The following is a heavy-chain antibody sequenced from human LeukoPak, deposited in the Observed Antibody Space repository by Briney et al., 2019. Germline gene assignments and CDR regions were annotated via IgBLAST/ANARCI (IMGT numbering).Heavy chain of an antibody. CDR1: GGTITGFY. D-gene: IGHD3-10*01. CDR2: IYYTGTT. CDR3: ARVLGNYYNGEDV. J-gene: IGHJ6*02. Sequence: PSETLSLTCTVSGGTITGFYWTWIRQPPGKGLEWIGFIYYTGTTNYNPSLKSRVTMSVDTSKNQFSLKLSSVTAADTAVYYCARVLGNYYNGEDVWGQGTMVTVSS. V-gene: IGHV4-59*01.